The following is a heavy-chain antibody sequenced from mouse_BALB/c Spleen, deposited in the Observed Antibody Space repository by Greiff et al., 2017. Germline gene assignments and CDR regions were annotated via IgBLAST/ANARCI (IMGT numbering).Heavy chain of an antibody. CDR2: IDPENGDT. V-gene: IGHV14-4*02. CDR3: NARGRSFAY. J-gene: IGHJ3*01. CDR1: GFNFTDYY. Sequence: EVQLQQSGAELVRSGASVKLSCTASGFNFTDYYMHWVKQRPEQGLEWIGWIDPENGDTEYAPKFQGKATMTADTSSNTAYLQLSSLTSEDTAVYYCNARGRSFAYWGQGTLVTVSA.